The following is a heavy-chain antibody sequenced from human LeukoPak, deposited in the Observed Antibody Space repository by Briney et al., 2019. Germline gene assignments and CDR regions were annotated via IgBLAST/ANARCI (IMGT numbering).Heavy chain of an antibody. V-gene: IGHV4-59*01. CDR2: IYYSGST. D-gene: IGHD3-16*01. J-gene: IGHJ6*02. CDR3: ARDLRRSDYYYYGMDV. Sequence: PSETLSLTCTVSGGSISSYYWSWIRQPPGKGLEWIGYIYYSGSTNYNPSLKSRVTISVDTSKNQFSLKLSSVTAADTAVYYCARDLRRSDYYYYGMDVWGQGTTVTVSS. CDR1: GGSISSYY.